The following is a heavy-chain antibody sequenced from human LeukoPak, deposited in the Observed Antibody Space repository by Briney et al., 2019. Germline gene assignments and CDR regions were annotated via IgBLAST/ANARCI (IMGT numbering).Heavy chain of an antibody. J-gene: IGHJ4*02. V-gene: IGHV4-39*01. D-gene: IGHD6-13*01. CDR2: IYYSGST. CDR3: ARAPAATGTIDY. Sequence: SETLSLTCTVSGGSISSSGYFWGWIRQPPGKWLEWIGSIYYSGSTYYNPSLKSRVAISVDTSKNELSLKLTSVTAADTAVYYCARAPAATGTIDYWGQGTLVTVSS. CDR1: GGSISSSGYF.